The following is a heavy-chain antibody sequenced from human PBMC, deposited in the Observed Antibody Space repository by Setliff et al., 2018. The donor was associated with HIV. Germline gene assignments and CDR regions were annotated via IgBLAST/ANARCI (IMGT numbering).Heavy chain of an antibody. CDR1: GGSISSRSHY. Sequence: SETLSLTCAVSGGSISSRSHYWGWIRQPPGKGLEWIGSIYYSGDTYYNPSLKSRVTISVDTSKNQFSLKLRSVTAADTAIYYCARRVDNSGTFPDKNWFDPWGQGRLVTVSS. V-gene: IGHV4-39*01. CDR3: ARRVDNSGTFPDKNWFDP. J-gene: IGHJ5*02. CDR2: IYYSGDT. D-gene: IGHD3-10*01.